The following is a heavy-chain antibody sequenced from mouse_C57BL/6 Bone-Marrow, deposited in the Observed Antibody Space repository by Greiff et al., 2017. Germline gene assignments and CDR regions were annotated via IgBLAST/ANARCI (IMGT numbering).Heavy chain of an antibody. CDR2: IDPNSGGT. J-gene: IGHJ3*01. CDR1: GYTFTSYW. CDR3: ARALDYDYDVPLFAY. Sequence: QVQLQQPGAELVKPGASVKLSCKASGYTFTSYWMHWVKQRPGRGLEWIGRIDPNSGGTKYNEKFKSKATLTVDKPSSTAYMQLSSLTSEDSAVYFCARALDYDYDVPLFAYWGQGTLVTVSA. V-gene: IGHV1-72*01. D-gene: IGHD2-4*01.